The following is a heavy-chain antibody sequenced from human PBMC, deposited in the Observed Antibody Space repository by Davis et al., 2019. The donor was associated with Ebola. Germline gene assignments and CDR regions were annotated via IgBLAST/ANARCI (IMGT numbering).Heavy chain of an antibody. Sequence: SVKVSCKASGFTFTSSAMQWVRQARGQRLEWIGWIVVGSGNTNYAQKFQERVTITRDMSTSTAYMELSSLRAEDTAVYYCAKDRPYDSSGFDYWGQGTLVTVSS. V-gene: IGHV1-58*02. J-gene: IGHJ4*02. CDR1: GFTFTSSA. CDR2: IVVGSGNT. CDR3: AKDRPYDSSGFDY. D-gene: IGHD3-22*01.